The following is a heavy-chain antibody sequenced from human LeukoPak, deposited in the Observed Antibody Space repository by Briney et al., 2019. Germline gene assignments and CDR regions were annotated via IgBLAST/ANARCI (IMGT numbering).Heavy chain of an antibody. CDR2: IYSGGST. V-gene: IGHV3-66*02. Sequence: GGSLRLSCAASGFTVSSNYMSWVRQAPGKGLEWVSVIYSGGSTYYADSAKGRFTISRDNSKNTLYLQMNSPRAEDTAVYYCARELVNWFDPWGQGTLVTVSS. CDR3: ARELVNWFDP. D-gene: IGHD1-7*01. J-gene: IGHJ5*02. CDR1: GFTVSSNY.